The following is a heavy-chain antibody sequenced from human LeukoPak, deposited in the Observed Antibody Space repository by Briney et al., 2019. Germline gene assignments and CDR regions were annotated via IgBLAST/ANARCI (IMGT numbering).Heavy chain of an antibody. J-gene: IGHJ4*02. CDR2: ISGSGDST. CDR3: AKDRGQPY. Sequence: PGGSLRLSCGVSGFTFSTYGMSWVRQAPGKGLEWVSGISGSGDSTDYANSVKGRFTISRDNAENTLYLQMNSLRAEDTAVYYCAKDRGQPYWGQGTLVTVSS. D-gene: IGHD5-18*01. CDR1: GFTFSTYG. V-gene: IGHV3-23*01.